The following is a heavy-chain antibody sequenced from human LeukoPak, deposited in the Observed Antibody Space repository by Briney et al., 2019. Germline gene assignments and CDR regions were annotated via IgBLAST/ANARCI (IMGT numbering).Heavy chain of an antibody. CDR1: GFTFSSYA. D-gene: IGHD3-16*02. V-gene: IGHV3-64*01. J-gene: IGHJ5*02. CDR2: ISSNGGST. CDR3: ARESEPFYDYVWGSYRFSNWFDP. Sequence: GGSLRLSCAASGFTFSSYAMHWVRQAPGKGLEYVSAISSNGGSTYYANSVKGRFTISRDNSKNTLYLQMGSLRAEDMAVYYCARESEPFYDYVWGSYRFSNWFDPWGQGTLVTVSS.